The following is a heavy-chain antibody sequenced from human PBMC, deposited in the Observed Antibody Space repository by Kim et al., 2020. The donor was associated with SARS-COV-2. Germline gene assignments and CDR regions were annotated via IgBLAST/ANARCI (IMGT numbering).Heavy chain of an antibody. J-gene: IGHJ4*02. D-gene: IGHD4-17*01. CDR1: GYTFTNYA. Sequence: ASVKVSCMASGYTFTNYAVHWVRQAPGQRLEWMGRINTANGNTKYSQKLQGRGTITRDTSPSTVYMELSRLRSEDTAVYYCARETHTVTTFDIWGQGTLVTVSS. V-gene: IGHV1-3*04. CDR3: ARETHTVTTFDI. CDR2: INTANGNT.